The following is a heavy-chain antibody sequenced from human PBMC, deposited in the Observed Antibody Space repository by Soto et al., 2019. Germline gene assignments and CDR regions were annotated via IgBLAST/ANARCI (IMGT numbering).Heavy chain of an antibody. CDR3: ARLKLADTGDYGEFDY. Sequence: PSETLSLTCTVSGGSISSYYWSWIRQPPGKGLEWIGYIYYSGRTTYNPSLKSRVTISVDMSKNHFSLKLNSADAADTAVYYCARLKLADTGDYGEFDYWGQGALVTVSS. V-gene: IGHV4-59*01. CDR1: GGSISSYY. D-gene: IGHD3-9*01. CDR2: IYYSGRT. J-gene: IGHJ4*02.